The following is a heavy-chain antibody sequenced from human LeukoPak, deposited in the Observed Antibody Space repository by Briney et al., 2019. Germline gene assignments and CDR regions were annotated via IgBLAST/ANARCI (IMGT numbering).Heavy chain of an antibody. CDR2: INPNSGGT. V-gene: IGHV1-2*02. Sequence: ASVKVSCKASGYTFTGYYMHWVRQAPGQGLEWMGWINPNSGGTNYAQKFQGRVTMTRDTSISTAYMELSRLRSDDTAVYYCARGLQIVVPAARGHFDYWGQGTPVTVSS. CDR1: GYTFTGYY. J-gene: IGHJ4*02. D-gene: IGHD2-2*01. CDR3: ARGLQIVVPAARGHFDY.